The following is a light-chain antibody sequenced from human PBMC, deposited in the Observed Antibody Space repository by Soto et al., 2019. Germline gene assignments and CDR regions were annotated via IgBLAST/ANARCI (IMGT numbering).Light chain of an antibody. J-gene: IGKJ1*01. V-gene: IGKV3-11*01. CDR1: QSVSNY. Sequence: EIVLTQSPATLSLSPGEGATLSCRASQSVSNYLAWFQQRPGQAPRLLIYDASNRATGIPARFSGSGSGTDFPLTISSLEPEDFAVYYCKQRNSWPLTFGQGTKVEIK. CDR3: KQRNSWPLT. CDR2: DAS.